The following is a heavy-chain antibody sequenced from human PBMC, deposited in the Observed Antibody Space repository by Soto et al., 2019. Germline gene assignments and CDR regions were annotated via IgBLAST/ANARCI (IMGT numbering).Heavy chain of an antibody. Sequence: QVQLVESGGGVVQPGRSLRLSCAASGFTFSSYGMHWVRQAPGKGLEWVAVISYDGSNKYYADSVKGRFTISRDNSKNTLYLQMNSLRAEYTAVYYCAKDQGGYSGYDLDYWGQGTLVTVSS. CDR2: ISYDGSNK. CDR3: AKDQGGYSGYDLDY. J-gene: IGHJ4*02. CDR1: GFTFSSYG. V-gene: IGHV3-30*18. D-gene: IGHD5-12*01.